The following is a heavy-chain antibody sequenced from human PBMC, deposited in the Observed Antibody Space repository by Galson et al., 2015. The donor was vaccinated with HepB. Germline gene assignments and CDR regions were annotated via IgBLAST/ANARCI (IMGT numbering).Heavy chain of an antibody. CDR2: IWYDGSNK. CDR3: ARDLGGDYGADISYPVFDQ. Sequence: SLRLSCAASGFSFRSYGMHWVRQAPGKGLEWVAVIWYDGSNKFYAGSEEGRFTICRDNSKNTLYLQMNSLRADDTAVYYWARDLGGDYGADISYPVFDQWGQGTLVTVFS. J-gene: IGHJ4*02. V-gene: IGHV3-33*01. CDR1: GFSFRSYG. D-gene: IGHD4-17*01.